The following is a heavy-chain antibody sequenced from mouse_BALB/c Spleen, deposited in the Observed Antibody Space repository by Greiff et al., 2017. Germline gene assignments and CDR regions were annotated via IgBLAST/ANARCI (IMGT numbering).Heavy chain of an antibody. CDR1: GFTFSDYY. J-gene: IGHJ4*01. V-gene: IGHV5-4*02. CDR3: ARDRQLGLRAMDY. D-gene: IGHD3-2*01. CDR2: ISDGGSYT. Sequence: EVQRVESGGGLVQPGGSLKLSCAASGFTFSDYYMYWVRQTPEKRLEWVATISDGGSYTYYPDSVKGRFTISRDNAKNNLYLQMSSLKSEDTAMYYCARDRQLGLRAMDYWGQGTSVTVSS.